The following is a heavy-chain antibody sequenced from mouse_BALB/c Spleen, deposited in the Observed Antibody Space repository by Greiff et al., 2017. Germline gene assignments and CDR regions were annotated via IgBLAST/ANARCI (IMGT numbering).Heavy chain of an antibody. CDR3: TRRYYGNYNY. J-gene: IGHJ2*01. CDR1: GYTFTDYE. D-gene: IGHD2-1*01. V-gene: IGHV1-15*01. CDR2: IDPETGGT. Sequence: QLQQSGAELVRPGASVTLSCKASGYTFTDYEMHWVKQTPVHGLEWIGAIDPETGGTAYNQKFKGKATLTADKSSSTAYMELRSLTSEDSAVYYCTRRYYGNYNYWGQGTTLTVSS.